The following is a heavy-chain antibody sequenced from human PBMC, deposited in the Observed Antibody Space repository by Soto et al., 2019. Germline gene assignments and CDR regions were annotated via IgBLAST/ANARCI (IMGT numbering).Heavy chain of an antibody. CDR2: ISYDGSNK. D-gene: IGHD3-10*01. J-gene: IGHJ4*02. V-gene: IGHV3-30*18. Sequence: QVQLVESGGGVVQPGRSLRLSCAGSGFTFSAYGMDWVRQAPGKGLEWVAVISYDGSNKYYADSVKGRFTISRDNSKNTLYLKMISLRAEDTAVYYCAKDRMGAGVRGYFDYWGQGTLVTVSS. CDR3: AKDRMGAGVRGYFDY. CDR1: GFTFSAYG.